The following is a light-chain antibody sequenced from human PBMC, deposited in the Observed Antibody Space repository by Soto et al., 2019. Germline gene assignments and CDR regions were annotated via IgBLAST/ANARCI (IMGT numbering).Light chain of an antibody. CDR1: QSISYW. J-gene: IGKJ4*01. CDR2: TAS. Sequence: DIQLTQSPSTLSASVGDRVTITCRASQSISYWLAWYQQKAGKAPKLQIYTASNLNSGVPSRFSGSGSGTEFTLTISSLQPDDFATYHCQQYDGYSGLTFGGGTKVEIK. V-gene: IGKV1-5*03. CDR3: QQYDGYSGLT.